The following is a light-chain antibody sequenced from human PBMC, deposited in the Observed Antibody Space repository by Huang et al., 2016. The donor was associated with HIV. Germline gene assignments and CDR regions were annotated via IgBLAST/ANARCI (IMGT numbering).Light chain of an antibody. CDR1: LGISNT. Sequence: QLTQSPSSLSASVGDRVTITCRASLGISNTLAWYQQKPGKAPKLLIYDASSLQTGAPSRFSGSGSGTDFTLTISSLQPEDCATYYCQQFNHYPLTFGGGTKVEIE. CDR2: DAS. J-gene: IGKJ4*01. CDR3: QQFNHYPLT. V-gene: IGKV1D-13*01.